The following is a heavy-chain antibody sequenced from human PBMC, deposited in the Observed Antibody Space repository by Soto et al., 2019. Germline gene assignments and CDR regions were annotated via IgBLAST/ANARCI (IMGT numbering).Heavy chain of an antibody. CDR1: GYTFTSYG. V-gene: IGHV1-18*01. D-gene: IGHD3-3*01. Sequence: ASVKVSCKASGYTFTSYGISWVRQAPGQGLEWMGWISAYNGNTNYAQKLQGRVTMTTDTSTSTAYMELRSLRSDDTAVYYCARDRSTIFGVVIIPSYYYYGMDVWGQGTTVTVSS. J-gene: IGHJ6*02. CDR3: ARDRSTIFGVVIIPSYYYYGMDV. CDR2: ISAYNGNT.